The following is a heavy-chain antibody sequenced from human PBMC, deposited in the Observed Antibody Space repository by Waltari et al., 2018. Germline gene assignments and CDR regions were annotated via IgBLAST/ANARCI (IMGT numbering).Heavy chain of an antibody. CDR2: KNEDESET. V-gene: IGHV3-7*01. CDR1: GFTFSRHW. Sequence: EVQLVESGGGLVQPGGSLRLSCVASGFTFSRHWISWLRQAPGKGLEGVANKNEDESETFYADSVKGRFTISRDNAKNSLYLQMNGLRVEDTAYYYCARDMGIYTNYAAYWGQGTLVTVSS. CDR3: ARDMGIYTNYAAY. D-gene: IGHD4-4*01. J-gene: IGHJ4*02.